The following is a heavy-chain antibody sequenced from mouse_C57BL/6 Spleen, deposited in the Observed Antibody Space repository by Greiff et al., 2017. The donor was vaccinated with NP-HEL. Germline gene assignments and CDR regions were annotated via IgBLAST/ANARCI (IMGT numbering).Heavy chain of an antibody. Sequence: VQLQQSGPELVKPGASVKLSCKASGYTFTSYDINWVKQRPGQGLEWLGWIYPRDGSTKYNEKFKGKATLTVDTSSSTAYMELHSLTSEDSAVYFCARGDGPVGYFDVWGTGTTVTVSS. CDR1: GYTFTSYD. CDR2: IYPRDGST. J-gene: IGHJ1*03. CDR3: ARGDGPVGYFDV. D-gene: IGHD2-3*01. V-gene: IGHV1-85*01.